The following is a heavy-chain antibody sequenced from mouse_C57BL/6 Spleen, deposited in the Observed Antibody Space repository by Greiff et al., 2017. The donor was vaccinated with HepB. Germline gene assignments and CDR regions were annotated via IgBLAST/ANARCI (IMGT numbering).Heavy chain of an antibody. J-gene: IGHJ1*03. CDR1: GFTFSSYT. D-gene: IGHD1-2*01. CDR3: ARPWLRIWYFDV. CDR2: ISGGGGNT. Sequence: EVHLVESGGGLVKPGGSLKLSCAASGFTFSSYTMSWVATISGGGGNTYYPDSVKGRFTISRDNAKNTLYLQMSSLRSEDTALYYCARPWLRIWYFDVWGTGTTVTVSS. V-gene: IGHV5-9*01.